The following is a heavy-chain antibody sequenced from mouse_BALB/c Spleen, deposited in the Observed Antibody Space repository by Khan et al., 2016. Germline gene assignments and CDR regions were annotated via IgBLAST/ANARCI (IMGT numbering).Heavy chain of an antibody. V-gene: IGHV3-1*02. CDR2: IHYSGST. D-gene: IGHD3-1*01. Sequence: EVQLQESGPDLVKPSQSLSLTCTVTGYSIPSHYSWHWIRHFPGNKLEWMGYIHYSGSTNYNPSLKSRISITRDTSKNHFFLQLNSVTTEDTATYYCSTGTSGYWYYFDYWGQGTTLTVSS. J-gene: IGHJ2*01. CDR1: GYSIPSHYS. CDR3: STGTSGYWYYFDY.